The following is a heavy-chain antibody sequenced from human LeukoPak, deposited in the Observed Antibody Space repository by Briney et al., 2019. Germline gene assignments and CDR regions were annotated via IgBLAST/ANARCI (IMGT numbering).Heavy chain of an antibody. J-gene: IGHJ4*02. CDR1: GYTFTGYY. D-gene: IGHD2-2*01. Sequence: ASVKVSCKASGYTFTGYYMHWVRQAPGQGLEWMGWINPNSGGTNYAQKFQGRVTMTRDTSISTAYMELSRLRSDDTAVYYCARGVPLGYCSSTSCYDAPPFDYWGQGTLVTVSS. V-gene: IGHV1-2*02. CDR2: INPNSGGT. CDR3: ARGVPLGYCSSTSCYDAPPFDY.